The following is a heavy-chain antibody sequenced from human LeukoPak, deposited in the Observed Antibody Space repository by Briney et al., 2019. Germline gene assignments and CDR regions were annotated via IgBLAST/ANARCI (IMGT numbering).Heavy chain of an antibody. CDR1: GSSISGHY. Sequence: PSETLSLTCTVSGSSISGHYWSWVRQTPEKGLELIGYISSSGGTKYNASLKSRVSISMDTSMNQFSLKLTSVTAADTAVFYCARLLDWGPFDFWGQGTLVTVSS. J-gene: IGHJ4*02. CDR2: ISSSGGT. D-gene: IGHD3-16*01. CDR3: ARLLDWGPFDF. V-gene: IGHV4-4*09.